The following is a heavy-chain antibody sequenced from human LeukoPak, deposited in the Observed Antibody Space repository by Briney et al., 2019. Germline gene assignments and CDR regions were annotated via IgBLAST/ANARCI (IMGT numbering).Heavy chain of an antibody. CDR2: IYYSGST. CDR1: GGSISSGDYY. Sequence: NSSETLSLTCTVSGGSISSGDYYWTWIRQPPGKGLEWIGYIYYSGSTNYNPSLKSRVTILVDTSKNQFSLKLSSVTAADTAVYYCARLVLGGTLLFDYWGQGTLVTVSS. D-gene: IGHD3-10*01. V-gene: IGHV4-61*08. J-gene: IGHJ4*02. CDR3: ARLVLGGTLLFDY.